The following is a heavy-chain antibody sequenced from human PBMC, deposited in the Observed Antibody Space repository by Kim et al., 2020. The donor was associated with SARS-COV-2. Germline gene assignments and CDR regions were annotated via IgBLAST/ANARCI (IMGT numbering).Heavy chain of an antibody. J-gene: IGHJ4*02. Sequence: GGSLRLSCVASGFTFSSAWMHWFRQAPGKGLEWVAKIKPDGGATFYVDSVRGRFTISRDNAKNSLYPQMNTLRDDDTGIYYCARASAYWGQGTLVTVSS. CDR2: IKPDGGAT. CDR3: ARASAY. CDR1: GFTFSSAW. V-gene: IGHV3-7*01.